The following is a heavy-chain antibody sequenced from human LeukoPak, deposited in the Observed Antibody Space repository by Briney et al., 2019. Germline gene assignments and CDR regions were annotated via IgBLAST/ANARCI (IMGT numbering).Heavy chain of an antibody. CDR1: GFTFSDYY. D-gene: IGHD3-10*01. J-gene: IGHJ4*02. CDR3: ARDPPRITMVRGVFDY. CDR2: ISSSGSTI. V-gene: IGHV3-11*01. Sequence: NAGGSLRLSCAASGFTFSDYYMSWIRQAPGKGLGWVSYISSSGSTIYYADSVKGRFTISRDNAKNSLYLQMNSLRAEDTAVYYCARDPPRITMVRGVFDYWGQGTLVTVSS.